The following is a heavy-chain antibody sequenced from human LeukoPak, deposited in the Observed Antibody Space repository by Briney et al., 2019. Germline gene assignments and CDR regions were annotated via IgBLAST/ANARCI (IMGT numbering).Heavy chain of an antibody. V-gene: IGHV3-21*01. D-gene: IGHD2-21*01. Sequence: SGGSLTLSCAASGFTLSSYSMNWVRQAPGKGLEWVSSISSSSSYIYYADSMKGRFTISRDNARNSLYLQMNNLRAEDTAVYYCARDSPNEAILWWSIDYWGQGTLVTVSS. J-gene: IGHJ4*02. CDR3: ARDSPNEAILWWSIDY. CDR1: GFTLSSYS. CDR2: ISSSSSYI.